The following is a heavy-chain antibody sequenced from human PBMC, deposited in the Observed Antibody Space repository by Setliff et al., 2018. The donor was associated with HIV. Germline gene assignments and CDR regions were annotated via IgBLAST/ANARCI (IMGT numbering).Heavy chain of an antibody. CDR1: GGSFSGYY. CDR2: INHSGIT. CDR3: ARISSSYERGGSDY. D-gene: IGHD6-13*01. Sequence: SETLSLTCAVYGGSFSGYYWSWIRQSPGKGLEWIGEINHSGITNYNPSLKSPVSISVDMSKNQFSLKMSSVTAADTAVYYCARISSSYERGGSDYWGQGTLGTVS. J-gene: IGHJ4*02. V-gene: IGHV4-34*01.